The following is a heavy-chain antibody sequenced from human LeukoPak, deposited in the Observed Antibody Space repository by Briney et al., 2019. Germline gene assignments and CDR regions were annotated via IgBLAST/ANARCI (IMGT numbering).Heavy chain of an antibody. Sequence: PSETLSLTCTVSGGSISGYYWSWIRQPPGEGLEWIGYIYYSGNTNYNSSLKSRVTISLDTSKNQFSLRLSSVTAADTAVYYCARLRRYYGSGSYQIIAYRYYYMDVWGKGTTVTISS. J-gene: IGHJ6*03. D-gene: IGHD3-10*01. CDR3: ARLRRYYGSGSYQIIAYRYYYMDV. CDR1: GGSISGYY. V-gene: IGHV4-59*12. CDR2: IYYSGNT.